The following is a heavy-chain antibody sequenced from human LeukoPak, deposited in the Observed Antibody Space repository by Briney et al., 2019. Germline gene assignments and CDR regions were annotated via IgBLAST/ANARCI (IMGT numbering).Heavy chain of an antibody. Sequence: PGRSLRLSCAASGFTFDDYAMHWVRQAPGKGLEWVSGISWNSGSIGYADSVKGRFTISRDNAKNSLYLQMNSLRAEDTALYYCAKDIHYGVPIYYFDCGGQGTLVTVSS. CDR3: AKDIHYGVPIYYFDC. J-gene: IGHJ4*02. CDR1: GFTFDDYA. V-gene: IGHV3-9*01. CDR2: ISWNSGSI. D-gene: IGHD4-17*01.